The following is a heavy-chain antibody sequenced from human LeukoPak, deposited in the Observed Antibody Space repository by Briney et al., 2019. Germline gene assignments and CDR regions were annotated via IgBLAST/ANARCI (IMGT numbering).Heavy chain of an antibody. V-gene: IGHV3-30*03. Sequence: PGGSLRLSCAASGFTFSSYSMNWVRQAPGKGLEWVAVISYDGSNKYYADSVKGRFTISRDNSKNTLYLQMNSLRAEDTAVYYCARDRSIAARRGAFDIWGQGTMVTVSS. CDR1: GFTFSSYS. CDR2: ISYDGSNK. D-gene: IGHD6-6*01. J-gene: IGHJ3*02. CDR3: ARDRSIAARRGAFDI.